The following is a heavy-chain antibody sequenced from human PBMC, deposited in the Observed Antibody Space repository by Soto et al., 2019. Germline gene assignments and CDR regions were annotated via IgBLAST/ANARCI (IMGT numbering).Heavy chain of an antibody. CDR1: GYSFTSYW. CDR3: ARPKRDYYDSSGYLDY. D-gene: IGHD3-22*01. J-gene: IGHJ4*02. Sequence: GESLKISCKGSGYSFTSYWIGWVRQMPGKGLEWMGIIYPGDSDTRYSPSFQGQVTISADKSISTAYLQWSSLKASDTAMYYCARPKRDYYDSSGYLDYWGQGTLVTVSS. CDR2: IYPGDSDT. V-gene: IGHV5-51*01.